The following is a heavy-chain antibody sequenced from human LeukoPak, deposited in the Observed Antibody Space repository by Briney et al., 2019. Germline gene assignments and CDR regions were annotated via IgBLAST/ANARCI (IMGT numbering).Heavy chain of an antibody. Sequence: GGSLRLSCAASGYTFSSYWMHWVRQAPGKGLVWVSRIDTDGSITSYADSVKGRFTISRDNAKNTLYLQMNSLRAEDTAVYYCAREGVYSSSWHRAVGMDVWGQGTTVTVSS. J-gene: IGHJ6*02. V-gene: IGHV3-74*01. D-gene: IGHD6-13*01. CDR2: IDTDGSIT. CDR1: GYTFSSYW. CDR3: AREGVYSSSWHRAVGMDV.